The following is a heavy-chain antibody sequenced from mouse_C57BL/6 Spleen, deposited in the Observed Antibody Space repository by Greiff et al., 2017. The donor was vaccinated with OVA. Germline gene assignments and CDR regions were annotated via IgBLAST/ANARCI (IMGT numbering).Heavy chain of an antibody. Sequence: EVQVVESGAELVRPGASVKLSCTASGFNIKDDYMHWVKQRPEQGLEWIGWIDPENGDTEYASKFQGKATITADTSSNTAYLQLSSLTSEDTAVYYCTQGTTVVATRNFDVWGTGTTVTVSS. D-gene: IGHD1-1*01. CDR1: GFNIKDDY. V-gene: IGHV14-4*01. CDR3: TQGTTVVATRNFDV. CDR2: IDPENGDT. J-gene: IGHJ1*03.